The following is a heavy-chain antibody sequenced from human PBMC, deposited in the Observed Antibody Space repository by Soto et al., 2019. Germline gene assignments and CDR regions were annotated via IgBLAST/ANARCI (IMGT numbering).Heavy chain of an antibody. J-gene: IGHJ4*02. CDR1: GFTFSSYA. CDR3: ARGGYSSSRVFGY. D-gene: IGHD6-6*01. CDR2: ISYDGSNK. Sequence: LRLSCAASGFTFSSYAMHWVRQAPGKGLEWVAVISYDGSNKYYADSVKGRFTISRDNSKNTLYLQMNSLRAEDTAVYYCARGGYSSSRVFGYWGQGTLVTVSS. V-gene: IGHV3-30-3*01.